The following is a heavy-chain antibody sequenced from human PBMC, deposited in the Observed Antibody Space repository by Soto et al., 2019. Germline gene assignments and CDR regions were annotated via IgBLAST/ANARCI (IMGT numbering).Heavy chain of an antibody. D-gene: IGHD3-3*01. CDR3: ARDRRGNDFSTLDY. CDR1: GFTFSSYA. CDR2: ISYDGSNK. V-gene: IGHV3-30*04. J-gene: IGHJ4*02. Sequence: QVQLVESGGGVVQPGRSLRLSCAASGFTFSSYAMHWVRQAPGKGLEWVAVISYDGSNKYYADSVKGRFTISRDNSKNTLYLQMNSLRAEDTAVYYCARDRRGNDFSTLDYWGQGTLVTVSS.